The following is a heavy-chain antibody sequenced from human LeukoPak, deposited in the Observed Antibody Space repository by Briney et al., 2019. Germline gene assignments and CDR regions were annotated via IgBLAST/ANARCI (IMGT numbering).Heavy chain of an antibody. V-gene: IGHV2-5*02. CDR1: GIALSTSGVG. CDR2: IYWDDGK. Sequence: SGPTLLNPTPTLTLSFIINGIALSTSGVGVGWIRQPPGKALEWLALIYWDDGKRYSPSLKSRLTITKDTSKNQVVPTMTNMDPVDTATYYCARMTTATSSDYWGQGTLVTVSS. D-gene: IGHD4-17*01. CDR3: ARMTTATSSDY. J-gene: IGHJ4*02.